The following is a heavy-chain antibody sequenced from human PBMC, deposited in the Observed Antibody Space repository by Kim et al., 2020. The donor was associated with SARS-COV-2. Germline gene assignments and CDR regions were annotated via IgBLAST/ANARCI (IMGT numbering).Heavy chain of an antibody. V-gene: IGHV3-53*01. J-gene: IGHJ3*02. Sequence: GGSLRLSCAASGFTVSSNYMSWVRQAPGKGLEWVSVIYSGGSTYYADSVKGRFTISRDNSKNTLYLQMNSLRAEDTAVYYCARGGYYSTRGDAFDIWGQGTMVTVSS. D-gene: IGHD3-22*01. CDR3: ARGGYYSTRGDAFDI. CDR1: GFTVSSNY. CDR2: IYSGGST.